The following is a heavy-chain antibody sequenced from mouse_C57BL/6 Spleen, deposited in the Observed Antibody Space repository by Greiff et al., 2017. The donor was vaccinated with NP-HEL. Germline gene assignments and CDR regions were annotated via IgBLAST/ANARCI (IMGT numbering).Heavy chain of an antibody. Sequence: VQLQHSGAELVKPGASVKISCKASGYAFSSYWMNWVKQRPGKGLEWIGQIYPGDGATNYNGKFKGKATLTADKSSSTAYMQLSSLTSEDSAVYCCAKGREAYYGHFDYWGQGTTLTVSS. CDR3: AKGREAYYGHFDY. D-gene: IGHD2-10*01. CDR1: GYAFSSYW. J-gene: IGHJ2*01. CDR2: IYPGDGAT. V-gene: IGHV1-80*01.